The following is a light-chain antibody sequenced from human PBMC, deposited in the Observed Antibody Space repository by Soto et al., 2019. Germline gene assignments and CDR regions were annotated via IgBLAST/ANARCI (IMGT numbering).Light chain of an antibody. CDR2: GAS. V-gene: IGKV3-20*01. J-gene: IGKJ5*01. Sequence: EIVLTKSPGTLSLSPGERATLSCRASQSVSNNYLALYQQKPGQAPRLLIYGASNRATGIPDRFSGSGSGTDFTLTISRLEPEDFAVYYCQQYGSSPVTFGQGTRLEIK. CDR1: QSVSNNY. CDR3: QQYGSSPVT.